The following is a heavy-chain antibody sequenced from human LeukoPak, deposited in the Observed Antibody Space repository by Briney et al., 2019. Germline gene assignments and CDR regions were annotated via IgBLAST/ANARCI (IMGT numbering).Heavy chain of an antibody. V-gene: IGHV1-18*01. J-gene: IGHJ6*03. D-gene: IGHD6-13*01. Sequence: ASVKVSCKASGYTFTSYGISWVRQAPGQGLEWMGWISAYNGNTNYAQKLQGRVTMTTDTSTSTAYMELRSLRSDDTAVYYCARVGGQLVPPSISYYYMDVWGKGTTVTVSS. CDR3: ARVGGQLVPPSISYYYMDV. CDR1: GYTFTSYG. CDR2: ISAYNGNT.